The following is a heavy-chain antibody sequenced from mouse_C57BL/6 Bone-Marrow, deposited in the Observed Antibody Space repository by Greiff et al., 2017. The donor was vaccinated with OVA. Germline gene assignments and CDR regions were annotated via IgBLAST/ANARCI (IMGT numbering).Heavy chain of an antibody. CDR2: IDPENGDT. V-gene: IGHV14-4*01. D-gene: IGHD4-1*01. CDR3: TSNCWYFDV. Sequence: VQLKESGAELVRPGASVKLSCTASGFNIKDDYMHWVQQRPEQGLEWIGWIDPENGDTEYASKFQGKATITADTSSNTAYLQLSSLTSEDTAVYYCTSNCWYFDVWGTGTTVTVSS. CDR1: GFNIKDDY. J-gene: IGHJ1*03.